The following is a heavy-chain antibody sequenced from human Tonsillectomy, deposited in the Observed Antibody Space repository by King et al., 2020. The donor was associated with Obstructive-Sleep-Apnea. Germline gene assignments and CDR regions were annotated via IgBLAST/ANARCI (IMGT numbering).Heavy chain of an antibody. CDR2: IYYSGRT. V-gene: IGHV4-39*01. J-gene: IGHJ3*02. CDR1: GGSISSGTYY. Sequence: QLQESGPGLVKPSETLSLTCTVSGGSISSGTYYWGWIRQPPGQGLEWIGSIYYSGRTYCNPSLKSRVTISVDTSKNQFSLKLNSVTAADTAVYYCARPTTYYDDAFDIWGQGTVVTVSS. D-gene: IGHD1-26*01. CDR3: ARPTTYYDDAFDI.